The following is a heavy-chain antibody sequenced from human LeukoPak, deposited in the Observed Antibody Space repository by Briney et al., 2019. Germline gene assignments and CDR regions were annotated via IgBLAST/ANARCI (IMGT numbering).Heavy chain of an antibody. V-gene: IGHV3-53*01. J-gene: IGHJ3*02. Sequence: GGSLRLSCAASGFTVSSNYMSWVRQAPGKGLEWVSVLYSGGSTYYADSVKGRFTISRDNSKNTLYLQMNSLRAEDTAVYYCARGEWVRYFDWLPYNAFDIWGQGTMVTVSS. D-gene: IGHD3-9*01. CDR1: GFTVSSNY. CDR3: ARGEWVRYFDWLPYNAFDI. CDR2: LYSGGST.